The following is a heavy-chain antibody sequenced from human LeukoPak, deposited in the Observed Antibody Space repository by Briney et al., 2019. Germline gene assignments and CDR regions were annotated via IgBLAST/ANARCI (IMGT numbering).Heavy chain of an antibody. CDR2: ISGTGATT. CDR1: GFAFKSYD. D-gene: IGHD3/OR15-3a*01. Sequence: GGSLRLSCAASGFAFKSYDMTWVRQAPGKGLEWVSSISGTGATTHYADSVKGRFTISRDNFKNMMFLEMKSLRAEDTAVYYCAKDVSSFFDYLPTHGLDSWGQGILVTVSS. CDR3: AKDVSSFFDYLPTHGLDS. V-gene: IGHV3-23*01. J-gene: IGHJ4*02.